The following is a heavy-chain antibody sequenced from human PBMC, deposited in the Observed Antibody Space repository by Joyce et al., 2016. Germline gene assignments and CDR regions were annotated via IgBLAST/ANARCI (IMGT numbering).Heavy chain of an antibody. Sequence: EVQLLESGGGLVQPGGSLRLSCAASGFTFSSYAMSWVRQAPGKGLEWVSASSGSGDSTYYADSVKGRFTISSDNSNNTLYLQMNSLRAEDTAVYYCAKHTGWSYHFDYWGQGTLVTVSS. CDR1: GFTFSSYA. D-gene: IGHD6-19*01. J-gene: IGHJ4*02. CDR3: AKHTGWSYHFDY. V-gene: IGHV3-23*01. CDR2: SSGSGDST.